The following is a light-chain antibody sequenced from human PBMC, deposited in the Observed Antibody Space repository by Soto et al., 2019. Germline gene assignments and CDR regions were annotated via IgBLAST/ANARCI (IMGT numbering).Light chain of an antibody. CDR1: QRISSW. Sequence: DIQMTQSPSTLSASVGDRVTITCRASQRISSWLAWYQQKPGKATNLLIYKASTLVSGVPSSFSGGGSGTGFTLPISGLQHDVFATFHCKQHSGSPPYRFGKGTKLGSN. V-gene: IGKV1-5*03. CDR3: KQHSGSPPYR. CDR2: KAS. J-gene: IGKJ2*03.